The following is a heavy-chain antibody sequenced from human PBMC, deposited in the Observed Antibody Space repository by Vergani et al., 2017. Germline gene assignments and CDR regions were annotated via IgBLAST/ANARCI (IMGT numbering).Heavy chain of an antibody. D-gene: IGHD6-13*01. CDR2: INHSGST. Sequence: QVQLQQWGAGLLKPSETLSLTCAVYGGSFSGYYWSWIRQPPGKGLEWIGEINHSGSTNYNPSLKSRVTISVDTSKNQFSLKLSSVTAADTAVYYCARVRGIAAAGTYYYYYYYMDVWGKGPRSPSP. J-gene: IGHJ6*03. CDR1: GGSFSGYY. V-gene: IGHV4-34*01. CDR3: ARVRGIAAAGTYYYYYYYMDV.